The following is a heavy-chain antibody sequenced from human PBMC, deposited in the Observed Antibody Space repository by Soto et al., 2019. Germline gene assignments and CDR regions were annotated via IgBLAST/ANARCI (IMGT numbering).Heavy chain of an antibody. V-gene: IGHV1-46*01. D-gene: IGHD3-22*01. CDR3: ASQITTYYYDSSGYWHDAFDI. CDR2: INPSGGST. CDR1: GYPFTSYY. Sequence: GASVKVSCTASGYPFTSYYMHWVRHAPEQGLEWMGIINPSGGSTSYAQKFQGRVTMTRDTSTSTVYMELSSLRSEDTAVYDCASQITTYYYDSSGYWHDAFDIWGQGTMVTVSS. J-gene: IGHJ3*02.